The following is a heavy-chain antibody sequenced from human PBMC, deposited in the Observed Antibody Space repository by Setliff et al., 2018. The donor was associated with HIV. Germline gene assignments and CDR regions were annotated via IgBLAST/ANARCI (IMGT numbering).Heavy chain of an antibody. J-gene: IGHJ4*02. Sequence: SETLSLTCTVYGGSFSTYYWSWIRQSPGKRLKWIGSVSQSGSTFYNPSLKSRVTISVDTSKNQFSLKLTSVTAADTAVYYCARDATVISWGFDFWGQGTLVTVSS. CDR3: ARDATVISWGFDF. CDR2: VSQSGST. D-gene: IGHD6-13*01. V-gene: IGHV4-59*12. CDR1: GGSFSTYY.